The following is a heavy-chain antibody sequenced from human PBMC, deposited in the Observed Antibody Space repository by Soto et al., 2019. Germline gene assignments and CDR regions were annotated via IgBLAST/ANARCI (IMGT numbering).Heavy chain of an antibody. Sequence: KTGGSLRLSCAASGFTFSDYYMSWIRQAPGKGLEWVSYISSSSSYTNYADSVKGRFTISRDNAKNSLYLQMNSLRAEDTAVYYCARREMATIDAFDIWGQGTMVTVSS. D-gene: IGHD5-12*01. CDR2: ISSSSSYT. V-gene: IGHV3-11*06. CDR1: GFTFSDYY. CDR3: ARREMATIDAFDI. J-gene: IGHJ3*02.